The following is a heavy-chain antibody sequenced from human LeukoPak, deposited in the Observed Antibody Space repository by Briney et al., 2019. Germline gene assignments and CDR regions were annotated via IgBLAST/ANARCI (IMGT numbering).Heavy chain of an antibody. CDR3: ARGGVVVPAAMGSNWFDP. J-gene: IGHJ5*02. V-gene: IGHV4-34*01. Sequence: PSETLSLTCAVYGGSFSGYYWSWIRQPPGKGLEWIGDINHSGSTNYNPSLKSRVTISVDTSKNQFSLKLSSVTAADTAVYYCARGGVVVPAAMGSNWFDPWGQGTLVTVSS. CDR1: GGSFSGYY. D-gene: IGHD2-2*01. CDR2: INHSGST.